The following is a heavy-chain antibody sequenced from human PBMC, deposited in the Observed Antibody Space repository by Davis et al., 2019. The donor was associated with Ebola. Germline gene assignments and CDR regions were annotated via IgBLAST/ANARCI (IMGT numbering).Heavy chain of an antibody. J-gene: IGHJ4*02. Sequence: PGGSLRLSCAPSGFTFYNYAMSWVRQAPGKGLEWVSSVSGSGGRTYHADSVKGRFTISRDKSKNTLYLQMNSLRAEDPAVYYCANSRSTWADYFDYWGQGTLVTVSS. V-gene: IGHV3-23*01. CDR2: VSGSGGRT. D-gene: IGHD7-27*01. CDR3: ANSRSTWADYFDY. CDR1: GFTFYNYA.